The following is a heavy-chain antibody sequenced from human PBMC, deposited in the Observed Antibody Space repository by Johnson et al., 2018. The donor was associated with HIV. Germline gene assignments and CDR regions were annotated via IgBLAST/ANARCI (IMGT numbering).Heavy chain of an antibody. Sequence: QVQLVESGGGVVQPGRSLRLSCAASGFTFRSYAMHWVRQAPGKGLEWVAVISYDGSNKYYADSVKGRFTISRDNSKNTLYLQINSLRVEDTAVYYCARVTTMIVVVFAFDIWGQGTMVTVSS. CDR2: ISYDGSNK. CDR1: GFTFRSYA. D-gene: IGHD3-22*01. V-gene: IGHV3-30*14. J-gene: IGHJ3*02. CDR3: ARVTTMIVVVFAFDI.